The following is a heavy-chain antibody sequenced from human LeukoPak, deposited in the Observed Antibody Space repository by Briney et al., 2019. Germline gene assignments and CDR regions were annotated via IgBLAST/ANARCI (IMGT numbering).Heavy chain of an antibody. CDR1: GYTLTELS. Sequence: ASVKVSCKVSGYTLTELSMHWVRQAPGKGLEWMGGFEPEDGETIYAQKFQGRVTMTEDTSTDTAYMELSSLRSEDTAVYYCATGFMVRDYYFDYWGQGTLVTVSS. V-gene: IGHV1-24*01. J-gene: IGHJ4*02. CDR2: FEPEDGET. D-gene: IGHD3-10*01. CDR3: ATGFMVRDYYFDY.